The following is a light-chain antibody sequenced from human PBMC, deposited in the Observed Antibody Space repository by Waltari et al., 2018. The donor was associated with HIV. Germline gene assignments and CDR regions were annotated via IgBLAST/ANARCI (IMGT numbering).Light chain of an antibody. CDR2: VGS. CDR1: HTLLSRTATTY. V-gene: IGKV2-28*01. CDR3: MQALEAPLT. J-gene: IGKJ4*01. Sequence: DVVMTPSPLSLRITPGEPASIACRSSHTLLSRTATTYLDWYLQKPGQSPQLLSYVGSNRASGVPDRFSGSGSGTDVTLKSSRVEAEDVGVYYCMQALEAPLTFGGGTKVQIK.